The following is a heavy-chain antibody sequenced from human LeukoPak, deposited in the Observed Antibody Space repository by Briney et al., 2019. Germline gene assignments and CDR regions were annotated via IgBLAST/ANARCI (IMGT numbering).Heavy chain of an antibody. CDR3: AKDRSIGTYYTFDH. V-gene: IGHV3-23*01. Sequence: GGSLRLSCEASGFTFNNYVMTWVRQAPGKGLEWVSSISASAAMTYYADSVNGRFTVSRDNSNNRLYLQMSGLTAADTAVYYCAKDRSIGTYYTFDHWGQGTLVTVSS. CDR1: GFTFNNYV. D-gene: IGHD1-26*01. J-gene: IGHJ4*02. CDR2: ISASAAMT.